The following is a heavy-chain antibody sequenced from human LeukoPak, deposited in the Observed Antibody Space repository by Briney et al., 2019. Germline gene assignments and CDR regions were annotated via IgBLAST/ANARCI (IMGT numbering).Heavy chain of an antibody. Sequence: GASVKVSCKASGYTFTGYYIHWVRQAPGQGLEWVGWINPNSGGTNYAQRFQGRVTMTRDTSISTAYMELSRLRSDDTAVYYCARGGSGSYFSWLDPWGQGTLVTVSS. V-gene: IGHV1-2*02. D-gene: IGHD3-10*01. CDR3: ARGGSGSYFSWLDP. CDR2: INPNSGGT. CDR1: GYTFTGYY. J-gene: IGHJ5*02.